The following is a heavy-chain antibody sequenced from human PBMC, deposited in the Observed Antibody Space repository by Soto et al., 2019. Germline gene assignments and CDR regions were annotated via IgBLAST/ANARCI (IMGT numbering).Heavy chain of an antibody. Sequence: ASVKVSCKASGYTFTGYYMHWVRQAPGQGLEWMGWINPNSGGTNYAQKFQGRVTMTRDTSISTAYMEPSRLRSDDTAVYYCARDGMCGGDCSPYYYYGMDVWGQGTTVTVSS. CDR1: GYTFTGYY. J-gene: IGHJ6*02. CDR3: ARDGMCGGDCSPYYYYGMDV. CDR2: INPNSGGT. D-gene: IGHD2-21*02. V-gene: IGHV1-2*02.